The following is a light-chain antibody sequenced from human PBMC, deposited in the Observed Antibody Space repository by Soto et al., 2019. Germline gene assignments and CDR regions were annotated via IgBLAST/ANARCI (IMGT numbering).Light chain of an antibody. CDR1: RSDVGGYNY. J-gene: IGLJ1*01. CDR3: SSYTSSSTPYI. Sequence: QSVLTQPASVSGSPGQSITISCTGSRSDVGGYNYVSWYQHHPGKAPKLMIYEVSNRPSGVSNCFSGSNSGNTAPLTISGLQAEDEADYYCSSYTSSSTPYIFGTGTKATVL. V-gene: IGLV2-14*01. CDR2: EVS.